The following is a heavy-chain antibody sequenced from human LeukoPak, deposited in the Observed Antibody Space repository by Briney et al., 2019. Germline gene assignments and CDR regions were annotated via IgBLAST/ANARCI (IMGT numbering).Heavy chain of an antibody. CDR1: GYTFTSYA. V-gene: IGHV7-4-1*02. D-gene: IGHD5-18*01. J-gene: IGHJ4*02. CDR2: INTNTGNP. Sequence: ASVKVSCKASGYTFTSYAMNWVRQAPGQGLEWMGWINTNTGNPTYAQGFTGRFVFSLDTSVSTAYLQISSLKAEDTAVYYCARGATSGIGLFTEYSYGPFDYWGQGTLVTVSS. CDR3: ARGATSGIGLFTEYSYGPFDY.